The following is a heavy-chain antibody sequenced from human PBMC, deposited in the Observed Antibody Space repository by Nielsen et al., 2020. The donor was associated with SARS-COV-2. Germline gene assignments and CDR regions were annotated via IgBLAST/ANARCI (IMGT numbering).Heavy chain of an antibody. J-gene: IGHJ4*02. D-gene: IGHD6-19*01. CDR1: GFTFSSYA. Sequence: GESLKISCAASGFTFSSYAMHWVRQAPGKGLEWVAVISYDGSNKYYADSVKGRFTISRDNSKNTLYLQMNSLRAEDTAVYYCARDPSYSSGWFDYWGQGTLVTVSS. V-gene: IGHV3-30*14. CDR2: ISYDGSNK. CDR3: ARDPSYSSGWFDY.